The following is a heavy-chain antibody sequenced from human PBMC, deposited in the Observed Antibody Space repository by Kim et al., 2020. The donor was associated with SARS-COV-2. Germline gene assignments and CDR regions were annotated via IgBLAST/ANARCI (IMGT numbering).Heavy chain of an antibody. CDR2: IYYSGST. V-gene: IGHV4-59*01. J-gene: IGHJ4*02. D-gene: IGHD6-19*01. Sequence: SETLSLTCTVSGGSISSYYWSWIRQPPGKGLEWIGYIYYSGSTNYNPSLKSRVTISVDTSKNQFSLKLSSVTAADTAVYYCAREVGSSGGGVGDWGQGNL. CDR1: GGSISSYY. CDR3: AREVGSSGGGVGD.